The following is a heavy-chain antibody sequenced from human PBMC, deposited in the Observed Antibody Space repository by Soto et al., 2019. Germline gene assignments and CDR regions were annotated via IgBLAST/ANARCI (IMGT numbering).Heavy chain of an antibody. CDR3: VGAAMWTGKGFEA. CDR2: TSYDGTNK. J-gene: IGHJ5*02. D-gene: IGHD3-9*01. Sequence: QVQLVESGGGVVQPGRSLRLSCAASGFSFSSYTMHWVRQTPGRGLQWVAVTSYDGTNKYYADSVRGRFTISRDNSNSTLYLQMNKLRADDTAVYYWVGAAMWTGKGFEAWGQGTMLTVSS. V-gene: IGHV3-30*04. CDR1: GFSFSSYT.